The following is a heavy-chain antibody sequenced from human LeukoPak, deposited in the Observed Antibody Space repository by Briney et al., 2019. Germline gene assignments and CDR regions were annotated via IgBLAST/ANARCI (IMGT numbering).Heavy chain of an antibody. CDR1: GYTFTSYG. D-gene: IGHD3-9*01. V-gene: IGHV1-18*01. CDR2: ISAYNGNT. J-gene: IGHJ4*02. CDR3: ARDNYDILTGYSLYYFDY. Sequence: ASVKVSCKASGYTFTSYGISWVRQAPGQGLEWMGWISAYNGNTNYAQKLQGRVTMTTDTSTSTAYMELRSLRSDDTAVYYCARDNYDILTGYSLYYFDYWGQGTLVTVSS.